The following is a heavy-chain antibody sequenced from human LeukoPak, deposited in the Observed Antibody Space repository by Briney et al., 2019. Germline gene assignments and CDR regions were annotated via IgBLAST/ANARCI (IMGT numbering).Heavy chain of an antibody. CDR3: ARVPAARSGYYFDY. CDR1: GGSISSGSYY. Sequence: SETLSLTCTVSGGSISSGSYYWSLIRQPDGKGLELIGRIYTSGSTNYNPSLKSRVTISVDTSKNQFSLKLSSVTAADTAVYYCARVPAARSGYYFDYWGQGTLVTVSS. V-gene: IGHV4-61*02. D-gene: IGHD3-10*01. CDR2: IYTSGST. J-gene: IGHJ4*02.